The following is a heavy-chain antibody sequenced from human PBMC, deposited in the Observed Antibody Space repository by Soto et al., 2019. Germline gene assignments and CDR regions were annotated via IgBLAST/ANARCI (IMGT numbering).Heavy chain of an antibody. V-gene: IGHV5-51*01. D-gene: IGHD3-3*01. CDR2: IYPSDSDT. CDR3: ARGGVSTRTFDY. Sequence: GESLKISCKGSGYNFAGYWIAWLRQMPGKGLELMGIIYPSDSDTRYRPSFQGQVTISADKSISSAYLQWSSLRASDTAMYYCARGGVSTRTFDYWGQGTPVTVSS. J-gene: IGHJ4*02. CDR1: GYNFAGYW.